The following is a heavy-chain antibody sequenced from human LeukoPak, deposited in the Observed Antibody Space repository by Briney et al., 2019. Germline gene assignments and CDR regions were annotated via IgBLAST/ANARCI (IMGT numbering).Heavy chain of an antibody. D-gene: IGHD3-16*01. Sequence: ASVKVSCKVSGYTLTELSMHWVRQAPGKGLEWMEGFDPEDGETIYAQKFQGRVTMTEYTSTDTAYMELSSLRSEDTAVYYCATVTVWANWFDPWGQGTLVTVSS. CDR1: GYTLTELS. CDR3: ATVTVWANWFDP. CDR2: FDPEDGET. J-gene: IGHJ5*02. V-gene: IGHV1-24*01.